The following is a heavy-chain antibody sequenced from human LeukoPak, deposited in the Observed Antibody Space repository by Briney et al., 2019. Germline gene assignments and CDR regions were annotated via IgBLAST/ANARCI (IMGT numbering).Heavy chain of an antibody. CDR3: ARGSIAVAGTYVY. CDR2: ISSSSSYI. D-gene: IGHD6-19*01. J-gene: IGHJ4*02. V-gene: IGHV3-21*01. CDR1: GFTFSSYS. Sequence: GGSLRLSCAASGFTFSSYSMNWVRQAPGKGLEWVSSISSSSSYIYYADSVKGRFTISRDNAKNSLYLQMNSLRAEDAAVYYCARGSIAVAGTYVYWGQGTLVTVSS.